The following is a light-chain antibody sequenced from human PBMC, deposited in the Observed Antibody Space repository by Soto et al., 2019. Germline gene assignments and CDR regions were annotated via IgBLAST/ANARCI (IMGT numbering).Light chain of an antibody. V-gene: IGLV2-8*01. CDR2: EVS. CDR1: SSDVGGYNY. J-gene: IGLJ2*01. Sequence: QSALTHPPSASVSPGQSVTISCTGTSSDVGGYNYVSWYQQHPGKAPKLMIYEVSKRPSGVPDRFFGSKSGNTASLTVSGLQAEDEADYYCSSYAGYLGVVFGGGTKLTVL. CDR3: SSYAGYLGVV.